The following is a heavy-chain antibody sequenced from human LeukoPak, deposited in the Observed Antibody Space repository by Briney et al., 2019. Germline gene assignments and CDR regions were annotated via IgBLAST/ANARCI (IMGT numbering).Heavy chain of an antibody. CDR1: GGSFGGYY. Sequence: PSETLSLTCAVYGGSFGGYYWSWIRQPPGKGLEWIGEINHSGSTNYNPSLRSRVTISVDTSKNQFSLKLSSVTAADTAVYYCARVNPYSYGGLVGYWGQGTLVAVSS. J-gene: IGHJ4*02. D-gene: IGHD5-18*01. CDR3: ARVNPYSYGGLVGY. V-gene: IGHV4-34*01. CDR2: INHSGST.